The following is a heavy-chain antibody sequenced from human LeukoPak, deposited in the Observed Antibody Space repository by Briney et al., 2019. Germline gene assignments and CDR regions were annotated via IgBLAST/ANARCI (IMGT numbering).Heavy chain of an antibody. Sequence: TGGSLRLSCAASGLTFSDYYMAWIRQAPGKGLEWVSFISSSGTTAYYGDSVKGRFTVSRDNGKNALYLYMYSLRAEDTAVYYCAIQMTMITVVPYFDYWGQGALVTVSS. V-gene: IGHV3-11*04. J-gene: IGHJ4*02. CDR1: GLTFSDYY. CDR3: AIQMTMITVVPYFDY. CDR2: ISSSGTTA. D-gene: IGHD3-22*01.